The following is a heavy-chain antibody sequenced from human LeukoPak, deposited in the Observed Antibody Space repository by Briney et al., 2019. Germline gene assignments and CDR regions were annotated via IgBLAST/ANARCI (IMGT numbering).Heavy chain of an antibody. D-gene: IGHD1-26*01. CDR3: ARARVSGSYYVPFFDY. V-gene: IGHV1-18*01. CDR1: GYTFTSYG. CDR2: ISAYNGNT. J-gene: IGHJ4*02. Sequence: ASVKVSCKASGYTFTSYGISWVRQAPGQGLEWMGWISAYNGNTNYAQKPQGRVTMTTDTSTSTAYMELRSLRSDDTAVYYCARARVSGSYYVPFFDYWGQGTLVTVSS.